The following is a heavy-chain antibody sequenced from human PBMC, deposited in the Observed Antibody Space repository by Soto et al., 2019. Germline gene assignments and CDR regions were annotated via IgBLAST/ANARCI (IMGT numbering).Heavy chain of an antibody. Sequence: SETLSLTCTVSGGSISSYYWSWIRQPPRKGLEWIGYIYYSGSTNYNPSLKSRVTISVDTSKNQFSLKLSSVTAADTAVYYCARVIGITMIVDGWFDPWGQGTLVTVSS. V-gene: IGHV4-59*01. J-gene: IGHJ5*02. D-gene: IGHD3-22*01. CDR2: IYYSGST. CDR3: ARVIGITMIVDGWFDP. CDR1: GGSISSYY.